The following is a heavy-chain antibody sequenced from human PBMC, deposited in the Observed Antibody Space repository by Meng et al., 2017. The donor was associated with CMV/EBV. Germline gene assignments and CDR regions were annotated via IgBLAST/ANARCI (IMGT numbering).Heavy chain of an antibody. CDR1: GGSISSYY. CDR2: IYTSGST. D-gene: IGHD2-2*01. CDR3: ARDLMNCSSTSCANWFDP. Sequence: QVTLQESGPGLVKPSETLSLPCTVSGGSISSYYWSWIRQPAGKGLEWIGRIYTSGSTNYNPSLKSRVTMSVDTSKNQFSLKLSSVTAADTAVYYCARDLMNCSSTSCANWFDPWGQGTLVTVSS. J-gene: IGHJ5*02. V-gene: IGHV4-4*07.